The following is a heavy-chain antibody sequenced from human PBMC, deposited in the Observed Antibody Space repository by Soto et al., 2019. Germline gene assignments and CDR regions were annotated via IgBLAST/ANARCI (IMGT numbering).Heavy chain of an antibody. CDR2: IKQDGSEK. CDR1: GFTFSSYW. CDR3: AGGRTYYDILTGYLTPYYYYYGMDV. V-gene: IGHV3-7*04. J-gene: IGHJ6*02. Sequence: GGSLRLSCAASGFTFSSYWMSWVRQAPGKGLEWVANIKQDGSEKYYVDSVKGRFTISRDNAKNSLYLQMNSLRAEDTAVYYCAGGRTYYDILTGYLTPYYYYYGMDVWGQGTTVTVSS. D-gene: IGHD3-9*01.